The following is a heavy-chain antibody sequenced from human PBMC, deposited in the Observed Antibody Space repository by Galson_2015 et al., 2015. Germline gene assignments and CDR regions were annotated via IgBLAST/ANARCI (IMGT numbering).Heavy chain of an antibody. CDR1: GYTFTSYG. Sequence: SCKASGYTFTSYGISWVRQAPGQGLEWMGWISAYNGNTNYAQKLQGRVTMTTDTSTSTAYMELRSLRSDDTAVYYCAREFGFYYDSSGYYGYYFDYWGQGTLVTVSS. V-gene: IGHV1-18*04. CDR3: AREFGFYYDSSGYYGYYFDY. CDR2: ISAYNGNT. J-gene: IGHJ4*02. D-gene: IGHD3-22*01.